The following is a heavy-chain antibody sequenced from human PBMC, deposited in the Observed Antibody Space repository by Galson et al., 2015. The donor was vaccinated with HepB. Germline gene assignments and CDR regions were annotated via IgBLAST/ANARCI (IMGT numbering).Heavy chain of an antibody. Sequence: QSGAEVKKPGESLKISCKGSGYSFTSYWIGWVRQMPGKGLEWMGIIYPGDSDTRYSPSFQGQVTISADKSISTAYLQWSSLKASDTAVYYCARTELHGDYVPENFQHWGQGTLVTVSS. CDR1: GYSFTSYW. CDR2: IYPGDSDT. D-gene: IGHD4-17*01. J-gene: IGHJ1*01. V-gene: IGHV5-51*01. CDR3: ARTELHGDYVPENFQH.